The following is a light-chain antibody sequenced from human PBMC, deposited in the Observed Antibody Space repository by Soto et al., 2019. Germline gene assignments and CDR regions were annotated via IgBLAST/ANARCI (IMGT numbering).Light chain of an antibody. CDR2: KAS. V-gene: IGKV1-5*03. CDR3: QQYNNYPWT. J-gene: IGKJ1*01. Sequence: DIQMTQSPSTLSASVGDRVTITCRASQGISIWLAWYQQKPGKAPNLLISKASSLESGVPSRFIGSGSGTEFTLTISSLQPDDFATYYCQQYNNYPWTFGQGTKVEIK. CDR1: QGISIW.